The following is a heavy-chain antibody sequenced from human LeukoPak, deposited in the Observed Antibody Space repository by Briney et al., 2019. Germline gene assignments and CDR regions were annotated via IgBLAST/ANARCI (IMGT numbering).Heavy chain of an antibody. D-gene: IGHD6-19*01. J-gene: IGHJ4*02. CDR3: ARLPGYSSGWYESHFDY. V-gene: IGHV4-39*01. Sequence: SETLSLTCTVSGGSISSSSYYWGWIRQPPGKGLEWIGSIYYSGSTYYNPSLKSRVTISVDTSKNQFSLKLSSVTAADTAVYYCARLPGYSSGWYESHFDYWGQGTLVTVSS. CDR1: GGSISSSSYY. CDR2: IYYSGST.